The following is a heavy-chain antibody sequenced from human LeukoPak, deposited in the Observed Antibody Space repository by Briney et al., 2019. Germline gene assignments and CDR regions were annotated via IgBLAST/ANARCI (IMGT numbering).Heavy chain of an antibody. J-gene: IGHJ4*02. V-gene: IGHV1-46*01. CDR2: INPSGGST. Sequence: ASVKVSCKASGYTFTSYYMHWVRQAPGQGLERMGIINPSGGSTSYAQKFQGRVTMTRDTSTSTVYMELSSLRSEDTAVYYCASSGYSASGGGAYYFDYWGQGTLVTVSS. CDR1: GYTFTSYY. D-gene: IGHD6-13*01. CDR3: ASSGYSASGGGAYYFDY.